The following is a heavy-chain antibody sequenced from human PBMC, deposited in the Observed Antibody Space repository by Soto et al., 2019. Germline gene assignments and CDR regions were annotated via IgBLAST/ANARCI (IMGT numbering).Heavy chain of an antibody. J-gene: IGHJ4*02. D-gene: IGHD3-3*01. CDR2: ISYDGSNK. Sequence: GGSLRLSCAASGFTFSSYGMHWVRQAPGKGLEWVAVISYDGSNKYYADSVKGRFTISRDNSKNTLYLQMNSLRAEDTAVYYCAKEGDTIFGVVIIPPSFDYWGQGILVTVSS. CDR1: GFTFSSYG. CDR3: AKEGDTIFGVVIIPPSFDY. V-gene: IGHV3-30*18.